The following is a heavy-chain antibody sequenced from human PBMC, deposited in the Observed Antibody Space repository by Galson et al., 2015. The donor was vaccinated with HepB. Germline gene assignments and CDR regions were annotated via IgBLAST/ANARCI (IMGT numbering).Heavy chain of an antibody. CDR2: IKSKTDGGTT. Sequence: SLRLSCAASGFTFSNAWMNWVRQAPGKGLEWVGRIKSKTDGGTTDYAAPVKGRFTISRDDSKNTLYLQMNSLKTEDTAVYYCTTDCADLVAASRTLDFDYWGQGTLVTVSS. J-gene: IGHJ4*02. V-gene: IGHV3-15*07. CDR3: TTDCADLVAASRTLDFDY. D-gene: IGHD5-12*01. CDR1: GFTFSNAW.